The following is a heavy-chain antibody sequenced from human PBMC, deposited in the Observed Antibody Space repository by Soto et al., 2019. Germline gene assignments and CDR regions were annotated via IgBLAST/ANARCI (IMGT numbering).Heavy chain of an antibody. D-gene: IGHD6-19*01. CDR3: ARMPRRGYSRGWPAERGDY. CDR2: IYYSGST. CDR1: GGSISSSSYY. Sequence: SETLSLTCPFSGGSISSSSYYWGWIRQPPGKGLEWIGSIYYSGSTYYNPSLKSRVTISVDTSKNQFSLKLSSVTAADTAVYYWARMPRRGYSRGWPAERGDYWGGGTVVPVSP. V-gene: IGHV4-39*01. J-gene: IGHJ4*02.